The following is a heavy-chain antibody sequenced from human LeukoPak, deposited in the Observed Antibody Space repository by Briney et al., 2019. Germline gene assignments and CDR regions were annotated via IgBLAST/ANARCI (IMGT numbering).Heavy chain of an antibody. J-gene: IGHJ5*02. V-gene: IGHV1-2*02. CDR2: INPSSGDT. Sequence: ASVKVSCKASGYRFSDSYIHWVRQAPGHGFEWMGWINPSSGDTKYARMFQGRVTTTTGAAISTAYMELSGLTSADTAIYFCVTAYDQWGQGTLVTVSS. CDR1: GYRFSDSY. CDR3: VTAYDQ.